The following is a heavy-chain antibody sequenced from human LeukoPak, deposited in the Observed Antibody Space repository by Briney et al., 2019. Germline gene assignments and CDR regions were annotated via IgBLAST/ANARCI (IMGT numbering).Heavy chain of an antibody. CDR1: GGSISSSSYY. J-gene: IGHJ6*02. D-gene: IGHD3-3*01. V-gene: IGHV4-39*01. CDR3: ARHPYRITSFGVVIDYYGLDV. Sequence: PSETLSLTCTVSGGSISSSSYYWGWIRQPPGKGLEWIGNIYYSGSTYYNPSLRSRVTIFVDTSKNQFSLKLSSVTAADTAVYYCARHPYRITSFGVVIDYYGLDVWGQGTTVTVSS. CDR2: IYYSGST.